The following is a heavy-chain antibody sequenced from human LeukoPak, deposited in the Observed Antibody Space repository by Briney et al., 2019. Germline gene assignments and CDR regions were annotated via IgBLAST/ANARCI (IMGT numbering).Heavy chain of an antibody. CDR1: GDSISSYF. J-gene: IGHJ5*02. D-gene: IGHD4-23*01. CDR2: IYYSGST. CDR3: ARGDHGPSNSIGP. Sequence: PSETLSLTCTVSGDSISSYFWNWIRQPPGKGLEWIGCIYYSGSTKYNPSLKSRVTISVDTSKNQFSLKLSSVTAADTAVYYCARGDHGPSNSIGPWGQGTLVTVSS. V-gene: IGHV4-59*01.